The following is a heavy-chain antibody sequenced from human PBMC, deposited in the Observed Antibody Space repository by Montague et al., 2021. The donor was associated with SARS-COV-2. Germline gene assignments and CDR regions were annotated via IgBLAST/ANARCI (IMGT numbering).Heavy chain of an antibody. J-gene: IGHJ3*01. CDR1: GGSITNYFDY. Sequence: SETLSLTCTVSGGSITNYFDYWVWIRPPPGKGLEWIGSICYTGNTYYYPSLKIRVTISVATCKNHFTLKLSSVTAAETAVYYCARLKRYFDSSGSPSAFDVWGKGTKVTVSS. CDR3: ARLKRYFDSSGSPSAFDV. V-gene: IGHV4-39*02. CDR2: ICYTGNT. D-gene: IGHD3-22*01.